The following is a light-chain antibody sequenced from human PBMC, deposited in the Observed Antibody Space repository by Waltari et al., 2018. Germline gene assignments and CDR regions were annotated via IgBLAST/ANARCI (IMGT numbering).Light chain of an antibody. CDR1: QTIISNY. J-gene: IGKJ4*01. CDR3: QQYGSSPLLT. Sequence: ELVLTQSPGTLSLSPGERATLSCRASQTIISNYSAWYQQKPGQTPRLVIYGISSRATGIPDRFSGSGSGTDFTLTISRLEPEDFAVYYCQQYGSSPLLTFGGGTKVEIK. CDR2: GIS. V-gene: IGKV3-20*01.